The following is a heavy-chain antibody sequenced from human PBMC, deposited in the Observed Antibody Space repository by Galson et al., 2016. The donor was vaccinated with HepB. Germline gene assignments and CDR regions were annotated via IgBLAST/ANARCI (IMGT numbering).Heavy chain of an antibody. V-gene: IGHV1-18*04. Sequence: SVKVSCKASGYTFTSYSINWVRQAPGQGLEWMGWINTNNDNTNYAQKVQGRVTTTTDTSTSTVYMELRSLRSDDTAVYYCAREGMLFYMDVWGQGTTVIVSS. D-gene: IGHD2-8*01. CDR3: AREGMLFYMDV. CDR2: INTNNDNT. J-gene: IGHJ6*02. CDR1: GYTFTSYS.